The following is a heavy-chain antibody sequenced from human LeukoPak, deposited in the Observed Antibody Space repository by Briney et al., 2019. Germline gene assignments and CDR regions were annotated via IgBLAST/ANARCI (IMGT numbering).Heavy chain of an antibody. D-gene: IGHD6-19*01. V-gene: IGHV4-34*01. CDR1: GGSFSGYY. CDR3: ARDLAVAPSWFDP. J-gene: IGHJ5*02. Sequence: SETLSLTCAVYGGSFSGYYWSWIRQPPGKGLEWIGEINHSGSTNYNPSLKSRVTISVDTSKNQFSLKLSSVTAADTAVYYCARDLAVAPSWFDPWGQGTLVTVSS. CDR2: INHSGST.